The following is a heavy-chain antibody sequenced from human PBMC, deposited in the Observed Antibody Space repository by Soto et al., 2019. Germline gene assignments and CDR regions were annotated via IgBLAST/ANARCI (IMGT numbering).Heavy chain of an antibody. J-gene: IGHJ6*02. CDR2: ISYDGSNK. Sequence: GGSLRLSCAASGFTFSSYGMHWVRQAPGKGLEWVAVISYDGSNKYYADSVKGRFTISRDNSKNTLYLQMNSLRAEDTAVYYCAKDYYDSSAYYARCDYGMHVWGQGTTVTVSS. D-gene: IGHD3-22*01. V-gene: IGHV3-30*18. CDR3: AKDYYDSSAYYARCDYGMHV. CDR1: GFTFSSYG.